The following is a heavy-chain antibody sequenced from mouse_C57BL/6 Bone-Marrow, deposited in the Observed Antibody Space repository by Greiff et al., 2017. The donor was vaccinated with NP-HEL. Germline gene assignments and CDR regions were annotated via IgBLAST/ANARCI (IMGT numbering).Heavy chain of an antibody. V-gene: IGHV5-6*01. D-gene: IGHD1-1*01. J-gene: IGHJ4*01. CDR1: GFTFSSYG. CDR2: ISSGGSYT. Sequence: EVQGVESGGDLVKPGGSLKLSCAASGFTFSSYGMSWVRQTPDKRLEWVATISSGGSYTYYPDSVKGRFTISRDNAKNTLYLQMSSLKSEDTAMYYCARRGLLLRYHYAMDYWGQGTSVTVSS. CDR3: ARRGLLLRYHYAMDY.